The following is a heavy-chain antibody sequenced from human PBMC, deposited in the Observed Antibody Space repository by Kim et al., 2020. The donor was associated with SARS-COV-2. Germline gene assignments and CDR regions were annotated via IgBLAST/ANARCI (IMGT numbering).Heavy chain of an antibody. CDR1: GFIVDSKY. CDR2: IYSGGTT. D-gene: IGHD3-3*02. V-gene: IGHV3-53*01. Sequence: GGSLRLSCAASGFIVDSKYMAWVRQAPGKGLEWVSLIYSGGTTDYTDSVKGRFSIDRDISRNTVYLQMSGLRVEDTAVYFCASNPGHFCLSFDYWGQGT. CDR3: ASNPGHFCLSFDY. J-gene: IGHJ4*02.